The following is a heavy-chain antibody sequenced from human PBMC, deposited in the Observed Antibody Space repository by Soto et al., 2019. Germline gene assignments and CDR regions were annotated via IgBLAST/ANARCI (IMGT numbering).Heavy chain of an antibody. CDR1: GYTFTGYY. J-gene: IGHJ6*02. Sequence: ASVKVSCKASGYTFTGYYMHWVREAPGQGLEWMGWINPNSGGTNYAQKFQGRVTMTRDTSISTAYMELSRLRSDDTAVYYCAGGYRGGDYGTDVWGQGTRVTVSS. D-gene: IGHD3-10*01. CDR3: AGGYRGGDYGTDV. CDR2: INPNSGGT. V-gene: IGHV1-2*02.